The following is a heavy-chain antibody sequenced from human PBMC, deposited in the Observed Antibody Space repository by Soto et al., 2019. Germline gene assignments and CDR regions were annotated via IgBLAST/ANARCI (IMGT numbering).Heavy chain of an antibody. Sequence: ASVKVSCKASGYTFSSYYMNWVRQAPGQGLEWLGIINPSGGYTTYAQRFLGRVTMTSDTSTSTVHMELGSLTSEDTAVYYCARGLYYYDSSGYYGNWGQGTLVTVSS. CDR2: INPSGGYT. D-gene: IGHD3-22*01. CDR1: GYTFSSYY. CDR3: ARGLYYYDSSGYYGN. J-gene: IGHJ4*02. V-gene: IGHV1-46*01.